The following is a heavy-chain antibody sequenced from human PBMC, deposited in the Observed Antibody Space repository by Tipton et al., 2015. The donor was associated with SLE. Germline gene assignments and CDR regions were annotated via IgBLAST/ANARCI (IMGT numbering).Heavy chain of an antibody. Sequence: SLRLSCVGSDFRLSSFWMSWVRQAPGKGLEWVADIKHDGSEKYYVDSVKGRFSISRDNAKNSVYLQMDSLRVEDTAVYYCTREGYSSVDYFYGMDVWGQGTTVTVSS. D-gene: IGHD6-25*01. CDR3: TREGYSSVDYFYGMDV. V-gene: IGHV3-7*01. CDR2: IKHDGSEK. J-gene: IGHJ6*02. CDR1: DFRLSSFW.